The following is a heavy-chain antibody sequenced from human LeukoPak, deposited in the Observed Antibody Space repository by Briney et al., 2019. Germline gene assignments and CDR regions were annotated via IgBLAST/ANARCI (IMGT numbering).Heavy chain of an antibody. J-gene: IGHJ5*02. D-gene: IGHD6-13*01. CDR2: IRYDGSNK. CDR1: GFTFSSYG. V-gene: IGHV3-30*02. CDR3: ARAILPGIAAAGLFDP. Sequence: GGSLRLSCAASGFTFSSYGMHWVRQAPGKGLEWVAFIRYDGSNKYYADSVKGRFTISRDNSKNSLYLQMNSLRAEDTAVYYCARAILPGIAAAGLFDPWGQGTLVTVSS.